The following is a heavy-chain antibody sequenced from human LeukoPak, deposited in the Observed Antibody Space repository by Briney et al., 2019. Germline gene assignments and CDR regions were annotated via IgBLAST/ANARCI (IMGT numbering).Heavy chain of an antibody. CDR3: ARGTWNYVGYYFDY. CDR2: INPNSGGT. V-gene: IGHV1-2*02. D-gene: IGHD1-7*01. CDR1: GYTFTGYY. J-gene: IGHJ4*02. Sequence: GASVKVSCKASGYTFTGYYMRWVRQAPGQGLEWMGWINPNSGGTNYAQKFQGRVTMTRDTSISTAYMELSRLRSDDTAVYYCARGTWNYVGYYFDYWGQGTLVTVSS.